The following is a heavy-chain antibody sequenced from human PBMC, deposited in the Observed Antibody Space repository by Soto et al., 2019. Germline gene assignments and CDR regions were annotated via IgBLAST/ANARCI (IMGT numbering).Heavy chain of an antibody. V-gene: IGHV4-39*01. CDR3: ARGTRTNWFDP. Sequence: QLQLQESGPGLVKPSETLSLTCTVSGGSISSSDYYWGWIRQPPGEGLEWIGSIYYGGNTYFNPSLKSRVTLSIDTSKNRFFPKVRSVNAADTAVYYCARGTRTNWFDPWGQGTLVTVSS. J-gene: IGHJ5*02. CDR1: GGSISSSDYY. D-gene: IGHD3-10*01. CDR2: IYYGGNT.